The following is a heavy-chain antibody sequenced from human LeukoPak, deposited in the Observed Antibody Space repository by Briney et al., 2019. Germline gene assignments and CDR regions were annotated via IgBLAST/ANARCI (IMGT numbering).Heavy chain of an antibody. CDR3: ARGYSYGPNYFDY. D-gene: IGHD5-18*01. J-gene: IGHJ4*02. CDR2: INPNSGGT. V-gene: IGHV1-2*04. CDR1: GYTFTGYY. Sequence: GASVKVSCKASGYTFTGYYMRWVRQAPGQGLEWMGWINPNSGGTNYAQKFQGWVTMTRDTSISTAYMELSRLRSDDTAVYYCARGYSYGPNYFDYWGQGTLVTVSS.